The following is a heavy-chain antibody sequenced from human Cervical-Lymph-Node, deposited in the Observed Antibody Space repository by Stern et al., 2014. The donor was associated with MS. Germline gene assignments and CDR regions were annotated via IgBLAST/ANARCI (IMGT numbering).Heavy chain of an antibody. CDR2: ISGSGGST. J-gene: IGHJ4*02. D-gene: IGHD6-19*01. CDR3: AKEVGGWFESSGSYYFDY. CDR1: GFTFSSYA. Sequence: EVQLVESGGGLVQPGGSLRLSCAASGFTFSSYAMSWVRQAPGKGLEWVSAISGSGGSTYYADSVKGRFTISRDNSKNTLYLQMNSLRAEDTAVYYCAKEVGGWFESSGSYYFDYWGQGTLVTVSS. V-gene: IGHV3-23*04.